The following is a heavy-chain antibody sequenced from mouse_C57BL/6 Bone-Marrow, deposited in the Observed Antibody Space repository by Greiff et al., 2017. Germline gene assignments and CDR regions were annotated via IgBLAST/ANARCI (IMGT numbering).Heavy chain of an antibody. J-gene: IGHJ2*01. V-gene: IGHV1-50*01. Sequence: VQLQQPGAELVKPGASVKLSCKASGYTFTSYWMQWVKQRPGQGLEWIGEIDPSDSYTNYNQKFKGKATLTVDTSSSTAYMRLSSLTSEDSAVYYCARGCDYVGFDYWGQGTTLTVSS. D-gene: IGHD2-4*01. CDR3: ARGCDYVGFDY. CDR1: GYTFTSYW. CDR2: IDPSDSYT.